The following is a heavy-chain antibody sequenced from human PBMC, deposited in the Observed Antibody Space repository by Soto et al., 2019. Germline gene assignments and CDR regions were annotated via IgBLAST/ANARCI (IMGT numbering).Heavy chain of an antibody. J-gene: IGHJ6*03. CDR2: IYYSGST. D-gene: IGHD3-3*01. Sequence: SETLSLTCTVSGGSISSYYWSWIRQPPGKGLEWIGYIYYSGSTNYNPSLKSRVTISVDTSKNQFSLKLSSVTAADTAVYYCARLETPPLRFLYYYYMDVWGKGTTVTVSS. V-gene: IGHV4-59*08. CDR1: GGSISSYY. CDR3: ARLETPPLRFLYYYYMDV.